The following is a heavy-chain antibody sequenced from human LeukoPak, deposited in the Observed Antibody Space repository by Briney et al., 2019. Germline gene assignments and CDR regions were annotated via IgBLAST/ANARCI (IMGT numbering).Heavy chain of an antibody. D-gene: IGHD1-26*01. J-gene: IGHJ6*02. CDR3: ATDTIVGASRYYYYGMDV. CDR2: FDPEDGET. V-gene: IGHV1-24*01. Sequence: ASVKVSCKVSGYTLTELSMHWVRQAPGKGLEWMGGFDPEDGETIYAQKFQGRVTMTEDTSTDTAYMELSSLRSEDTAVYYCATDTIVGASRYYYYGMDVWGQGTTVTASS. CDR1: GYTLTELS.